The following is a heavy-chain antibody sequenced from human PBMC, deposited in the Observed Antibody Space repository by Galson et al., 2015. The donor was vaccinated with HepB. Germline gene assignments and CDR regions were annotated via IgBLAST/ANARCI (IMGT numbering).Heavy chain of an antibody. D-gene: IGHD3-16*01. Sequence: SLRLSCAASRFTVSNYSLHWVRQAPGKGLEWVAGTSFDETDKYYADSVQGRFTISRDISKNTLFLQMNSLRYEDTAMYYCAEGVDFWGQGIVVTVSS. CDR3: AEGVDF. CDR1: RFTVSNYS. V-gene: IGHV3-30-3*01. J-gene: IGHJ4*02. CDR2: TSFDETDK.